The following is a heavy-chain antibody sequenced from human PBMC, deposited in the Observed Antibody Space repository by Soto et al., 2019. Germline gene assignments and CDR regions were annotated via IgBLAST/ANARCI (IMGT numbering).Heavy chain of an antibody. CDR1: GGTFSSYT. V-gene: IGHV1-69*02. CDR2: IIPILGIA. D-gene: IGHD4-17*01. J-gene: IGHJ4*02. CDR3: ASFYGGPQY. Sequence: QVQLVQSGAEVKKPGSSVKVSCKASGGTFSSYTISWVRQAPGQGLEWMGRIIPILGIANYAQKFEGRVTLRADKSTSTAYMELSSLRSEDTAVYYCASFYGGPQYWGKGTMVTVSS.